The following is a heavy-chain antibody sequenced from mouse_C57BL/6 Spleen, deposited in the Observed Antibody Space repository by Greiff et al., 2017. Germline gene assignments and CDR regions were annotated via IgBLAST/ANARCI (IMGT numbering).Heavy chain of an antibody. J-gene: IGHJ3*01. CDR2: IHPNSGST. D-gene: IGHD2-1*01. CDR3: ASGGYGKDWFAY. V-gene: IGHV1-64*01. Sequence: QVQLQQPGAELVKPGASVKLSCKASGYTFTSYWMHWVKQRPGQGLAWIGMIHPNSGSTNYNEKFKSKATLTVDKSSSTAYMQLSSLTSEDSAVYYCASGGYGKDWFAYWGQGTLVTVSA. CDR1: GYTFTSYW.